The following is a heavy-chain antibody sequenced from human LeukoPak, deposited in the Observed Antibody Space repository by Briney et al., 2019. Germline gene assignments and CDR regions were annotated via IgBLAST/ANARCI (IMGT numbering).Heavy chain of an antibody. CDR3: ANYYGSGSPDAFDI. CDR2: IRSKAYGGTT. D-gene: IGHD3-10*01. V-gene: IGHV3-49*03. Sequence: GGSLRLSCTTSGFTFGYYAMSWFRQAPGKGLEWVGFIRSKAYGGTTEYAASVKGRFTISRDDSKSIAYLQMNSLKTEDTALYYCANYYGSGSPDAFDIWGQGTMVTVSS. J-gene: IGHJ3*02. CDR1: GFTFGYYA.